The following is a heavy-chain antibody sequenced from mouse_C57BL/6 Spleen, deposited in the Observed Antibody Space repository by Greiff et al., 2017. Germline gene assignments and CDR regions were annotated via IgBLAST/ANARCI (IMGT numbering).Heavy chain of an antibody. CDR1: GYAFSSSW. Sequence: VQLQESGPELVKPGASVKISCKASGYAFSSSWMNWVKQRPGQGLEWIGRIYPGDGDTNYNGKFKGKATLPADTSSSTAYMQLSSLTSEDSAVXFCARSTMVTQAWFAYWGQGTLVTVSA. V-gene: IGHV1-82*01. D-gene: IGHD2-2*01. J-gene: IGHJ3*01. CDR2: IYPGDGDT. CDR3: ARSTMVTQAWFAY.